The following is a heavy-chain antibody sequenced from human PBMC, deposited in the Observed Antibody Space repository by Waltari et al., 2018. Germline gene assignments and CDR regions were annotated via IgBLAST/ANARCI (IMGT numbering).Heavy chain of an antibody. CDR2: IFYSGST. V-gene: IGHV4-39*01. CDR3: ARLTVVGATRWFEP. D-gene: IGHD1-26*01. Sequence: QLQESGPCLGKPSETLSRTCSVPENPNNRSKYYWAWIPQAPGKGLESIGSIFYSGSTYHNPSLKSRVTMSVDTSRNEFYLKLKSVTAADTATYYCARLTVVGATRWFEPWGQGTQVSVSS. CDR1: ENPNNRSKYY. J-gene: IGHJ5*02.